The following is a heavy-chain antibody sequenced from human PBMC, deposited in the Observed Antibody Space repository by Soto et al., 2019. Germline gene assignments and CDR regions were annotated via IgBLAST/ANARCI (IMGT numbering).Heavy chain of an antibody. CDR1: GGSISSSSYY. V-gene: IGHV4-39*01. CDR3: ARLGACSSTSCYAEDYYYYYMDV. D-gene: IGHD2-2*01. Sequence: SETLSLTCTVSGGSISSSSYYWGWIRQPPGKGLEWIGSIYYSGSTYYNPSLKSRVTISVDTSKNPFSLKLSSVTAADTAVYYCARLGACSSTSCYAEDYYYYYMDVWGKGTKVTVSS. CDR2: IYYSGST. J-gene: IGHJ6*03.